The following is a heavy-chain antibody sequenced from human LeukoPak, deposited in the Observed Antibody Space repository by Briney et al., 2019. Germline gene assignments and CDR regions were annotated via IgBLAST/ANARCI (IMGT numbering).Heavy chain of an antibody. J-gene: IGHJ4*02. Sequence: GGSLRLSCAASGFTFSSYWMHCVRQAPGKGLVWVSRINTDEISTTYADSVKGRFTISRDNAKNTLYLQMNSLRAEDTAVYYCAREYTSSSGRAFDYWGQGTLVTVSS. CDR3: AREYTSSSGRAFDY. D-gene: IGHD6-6*01. CDR2: INTDEIST. V-gene: IGHV3-74*03. CDR1: GFTFSSYW.